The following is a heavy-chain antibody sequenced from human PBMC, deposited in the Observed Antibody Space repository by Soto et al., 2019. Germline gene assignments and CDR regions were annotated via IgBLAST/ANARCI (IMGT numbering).Heavy chain of an antibody. J-gene: IGHJ5*02. Sequence: PGESLKISCKASGYSFTFYWIAWVRQMPGKGLEWMGRIDPSDSYTNYSPSFQGHVTISADKSISTAYLQWSSLKASDTAMYYCARRHSSSSAFDPWGQGTLVTVSS. V-gene: IGHV5-10-1*01. CDR1: GYSFTFYW. CDR2: IDPSDSYT. D-gene: IGHD6-13*01. CDR3: ARRHSSSSAFDP.